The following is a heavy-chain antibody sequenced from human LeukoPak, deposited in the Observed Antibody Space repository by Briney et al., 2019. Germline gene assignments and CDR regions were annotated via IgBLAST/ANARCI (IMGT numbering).Heavy chain of an antibody. CDR1: GFTFSSYE. CDR3: ASGIRCSSTSCYDY. CDR2: ISSSGSTI. Sequence: PGGSLRLSCAASGFTFSSYEMNWVRQAPGKGLEWFSYISSSGSTIYYADSVKGRFTISRDNAKNSLYLQTNSLRAEDTAVYYCASGIRCSSTSCYDYWGQGTLVTVSS. D-gene: IGHD2-2*01. V-gene: IGHV3-48*03. J-gene: IGHJ4*02.